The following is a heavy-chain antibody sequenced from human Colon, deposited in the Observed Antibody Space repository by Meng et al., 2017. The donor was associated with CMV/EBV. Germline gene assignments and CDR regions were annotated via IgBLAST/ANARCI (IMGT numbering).Heavy chain of an antibody. V-gene: IGHV3-53*01. CDR2: IYTDGTT. CDR1: GFTVRSNY. D-gene: IGHD3-10*01. CDR3: VRYYGAGSYFGDY. Sequence: GESLKISCAGSGFTVRSNYMSWVRQAPGKGLEWISVIYTDGTTRYADSVKGRFIISRDNSKTTLYLQMNSLRAEDTAVYYCVRYYGAGSYFGDYWGQGTLVTVS. J-gene: IGHJ4*02.